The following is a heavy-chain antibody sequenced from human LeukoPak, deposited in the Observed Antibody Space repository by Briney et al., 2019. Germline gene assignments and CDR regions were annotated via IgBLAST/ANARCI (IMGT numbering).Heavy chain of an antibody. CDR2: ISSSSTI. CDR1: GFTFSSYS. D-gene: IGHD3-10*01. V-gene: IGHV3-48*01. J-gene: IGHJ6*03. Sequence: GGSLRLSCAASGFTFSSYSMNWVRQAPGKGLEWVSYISSSSTIYYADSVKGRFTISRDNAKNSLYLQMNSLRAEDTAVYYCARARITMVYYYYMDVWGKGTTVTVSS. CDR3: ARARITMVYYYYMDV.